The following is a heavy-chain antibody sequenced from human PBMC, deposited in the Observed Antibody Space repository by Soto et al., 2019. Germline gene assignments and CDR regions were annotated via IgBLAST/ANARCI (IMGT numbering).Heavy chain of an antibody. CDR3: ARDPPDRQGWFDP. J-gene: IGHJ5*02. V-gene: IGHV4-31*02. Sequence: SETMSLTWTVSGGSISSGGYYWSWIQQHPGKGLEWIGYIYYSGSTYYNPSLKSRVTISVDTSKNQFSLKLSSVTAVDLAVYYCARDPPDRQGWFDPWGKGTLVTVSS. CDR1: GGSISSGGYY. CDR2: IYYSGST.